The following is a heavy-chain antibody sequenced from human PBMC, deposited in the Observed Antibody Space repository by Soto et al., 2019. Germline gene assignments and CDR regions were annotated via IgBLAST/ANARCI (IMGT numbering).Heavy chain of an antibody. J-gene: IGHJ4*02. CDR3: ARRSQFYDILTGYLDYYFDS. CDR1: GGSASSTSYY. Sequence: SETLSLTCTVSGGSASSTSYYWDWIRQPPGKGLEWIGSIYYSGSTFYNPSLKSRVIISVDTSKNQFSLNLTSVSAADTAVYYCARRSQFYDILTGYLDYYFDSWGQGTLVTVSS. V-gene: IGHV4-39*01. D-gene: IGHD3-9*01. CDR2: IYYSGST.